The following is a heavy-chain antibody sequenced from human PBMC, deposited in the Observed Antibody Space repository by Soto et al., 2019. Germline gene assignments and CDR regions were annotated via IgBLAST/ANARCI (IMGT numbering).Heavy chain of an antibody. CDR1: GGTFSSYA. CDR3: ARDLNAREYSSSWPRMDV. D-gene: IGHD6-13*01. J-gene: IGHJ6*02. CDR2: IIPIFGTA. V-gene: IGHV1-69*13. Sequence: ASVKVSCRASGGTFSSYAISWVRQAPGQGLEWMGGIIPIFGTANYAQKFQGRVTITADESTSTAYMELSSLRSEDTAVYYCARDLNAREYSSSWPRMDVWGQGTTVTVSS.